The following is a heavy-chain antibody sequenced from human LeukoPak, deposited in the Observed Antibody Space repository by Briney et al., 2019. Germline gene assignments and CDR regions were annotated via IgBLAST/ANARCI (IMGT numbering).Heavy chain of an antibody. CDR3: ARDLSIAVAGYFDY. CDR1: GYTFTNYG. D-gene: IGHD6-19*01. V-gene: IGHV1-18*01. J-gene: IGHJ4*02. Sequence: ASVKVSCKVSGYTFTNYGISWVRQAPGQGLEWMGWISAYNANTKHAQRLQGRVTMTTDTSTTTAYMELRSLRSDDTAVYYCARDLSIAVAGYFDYWGQGTLVTVSS. CDR2: ISAYNANT.